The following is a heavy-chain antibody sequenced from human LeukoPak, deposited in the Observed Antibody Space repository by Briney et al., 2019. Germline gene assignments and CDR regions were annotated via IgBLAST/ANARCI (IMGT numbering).Heavy chain of an antibody. CDR3: ARGYYYDSSGYFNYFDY. CDR2: IWYDGSNK. V-gene: IGHV3-33*01. J-gene: IGHJ4*02. Sequence: GGSLRLSCAASGFTFSSYGMHWVRQAPGKGLEWVAVIWYDGSNKYYADSVKGRFTISRDNAKNSLYLQMNSPRAEDTAVYYCARGYYYDSSGYFNYFDYWGQGTLVTVSS. D-gene: IGHD3-22*01. CDR1: GFTFSSYG.